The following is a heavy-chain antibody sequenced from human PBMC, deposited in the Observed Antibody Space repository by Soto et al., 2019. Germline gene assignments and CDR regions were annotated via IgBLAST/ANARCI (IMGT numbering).Heavy chain of an antibody. J-gene: IGHJ4*02. CDR1: GFTFSSYA. CDR2: ISYDGINK. Sequence: PGGSLRLSCAASGFTFSSYAMHWVRQAPGKGLEWVAVISYDGINKYYADSVKGRFTISRDNSKNTLSLQMNSLRAEDTAVYYCARGPTRFLEWLLSAFDYWGQGTLVTVSS. CDR3: ARGPTRFLEWLLSAFDY. V-gene: IGHV3-30-3*01. D-gene: IGHD3-3*01.